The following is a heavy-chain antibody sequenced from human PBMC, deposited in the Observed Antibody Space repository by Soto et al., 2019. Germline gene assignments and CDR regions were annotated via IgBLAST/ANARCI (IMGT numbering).Heavy chain of an antibody. V-gene: IGHV3-30-3*01. Sequence: PGGSLRLSCAASGFTFSSYAMHWVRQAPGEGLEWVAVISYDGSNKYYADSVKGRFTISRDNSKNTLYLQMNSLRAEDTAVYYCARDVLSEYGMDVWGQGTTVTVSS. J-gene: IGHJ6*02. CDR3: ARDVLSEYGMDV. CDR1: GFTFSSYA. D-gene: IGHD3-10*02. CDR2: ISYDGSNK.